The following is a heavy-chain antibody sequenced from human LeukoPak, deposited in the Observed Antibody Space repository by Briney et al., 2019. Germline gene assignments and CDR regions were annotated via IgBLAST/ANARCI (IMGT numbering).Heavy chain of an antibody. Sequence: GRSLRLSCSVSGFTISSYAMRWGRQAPGKGLGLVSSISGSGGSTYYDDSVKGRFTISRDNSKNTLYLKMNSLRAEDTAVYYCAKAHNYYDSSGRPGDYWGQGTLVTVSS. J-gene: IGHJ4*02. CDR1: GFTISSYA. CDR2: ISGSGGST. CDR3: AKAHNYYDSSGRPGDY. D-gene: IGHD3-22*01. V-gene: IGHV3-23*01.